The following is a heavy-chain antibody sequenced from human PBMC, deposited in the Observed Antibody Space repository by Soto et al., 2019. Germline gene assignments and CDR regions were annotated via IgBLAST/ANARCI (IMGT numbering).Heavy chain of an antibody. D-gene: IGHD3-16*01. J-gene: IGHJ4*02. Sequence: QITLKESGPTLVKPTQTLTLTCTFSGFSLSTSGVGVGWIRQPPGKALEWLALIYWDDDKRYSPSLKSRLTIPKDTSKNQGVLKMTNMDPVDTATYYCVHKGGGDRILDYWGQGTLVTVSS. CDR1: GFSLSTSGVG. CDR3: VHKGGGDRILDY. V-gene: IGHV2-5*02. CDR2: IYWDDDK.